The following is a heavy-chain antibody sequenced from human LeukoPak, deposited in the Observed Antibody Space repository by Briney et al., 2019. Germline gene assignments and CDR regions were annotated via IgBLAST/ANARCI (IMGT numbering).Heavy chain of an antibody. CDR1: GGSFSGYY. CDR2: INHSGST. D-gene: IGHD1-26*01. Sequence: SETLSLTCAVYGGSFSGYYWSWIRQPPGKGLEWIGEINHSGSTNYNPSLKSRVTISVDTSKNQFSLKLSSVTAADTAVYYCARGSGVGATGYWGQGTLVTVSS. J-gene: IGHJ4*02. V-gene: IGHV4-34*01. CDR3: ARGSGVGATGY.